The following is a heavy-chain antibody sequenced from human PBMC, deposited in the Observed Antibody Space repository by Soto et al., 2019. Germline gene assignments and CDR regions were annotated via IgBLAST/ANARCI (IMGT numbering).Heavy chain of an antibody. CDR2: SIPIFGTA. V-gene: IGHV1-69*06. J-gene: IGHJ4*02. CDR3: ARGGIHFYDDSGHAFDY. D-gene: IGHD3-22*01. Sequence: QVQLVQSGAEVKKPGSSLKVSCKASGDTFDIYGFNWVRQAPGQGLEWLGTSIPIFGTADYAQKFEGRVSITADKSTSTAYMELASLTSEDSAIYYCARGGIHFYDDSGHAFDYWGQGTLITVSS. CDR1: GDTFDIYG.